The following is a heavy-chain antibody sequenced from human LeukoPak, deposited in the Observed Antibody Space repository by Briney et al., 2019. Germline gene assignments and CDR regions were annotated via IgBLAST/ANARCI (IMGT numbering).Heavy chain of an antibody. D-gene: IGHD5-24*01. CDR1: GFTFSSYW. CDR2: IKQDGNEK. CDR3: ARELLGHGYNSGDFDY. V-gene: IGHV3-7*01. J-gene: IGHJ4*02. Sequence: GGSLRLSCAASGFTFSSYWMNWVRQAPGKGLEWVANIKQDGNEKYYVDSVKGRFTISRDNAKNSLYLQMNSLRAEDTVVYYCARELLGHGYNSGDFDYWGQGTLVTVSS.